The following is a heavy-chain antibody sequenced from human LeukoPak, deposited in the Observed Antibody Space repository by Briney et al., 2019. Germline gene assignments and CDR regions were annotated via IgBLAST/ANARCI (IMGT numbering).Heavy chain of an antibody. CDR3: ARLSSDGATYFDY. CDR1: GGSFSGYY. V-gene: IGHV4-34*01. CDR2: INHSGST. Sequence: PSETLSLTCAVYGGSFSGYYWSWIRQPPGKGLEWIGEINHSGSTNYNPSLKSRVTISVDTSKNQFSLKLSSVTAADTAVYYCARLSSDGATYFDYWGQGTLVTVSS. J-gene: IGHJ4*02. D-gene: IGHD2-15*01.